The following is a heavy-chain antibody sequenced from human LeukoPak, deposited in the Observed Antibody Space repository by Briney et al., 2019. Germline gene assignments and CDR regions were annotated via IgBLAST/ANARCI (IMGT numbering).Heavy chain of an antibody. Sequence: SETLSLTCTVSGGSISSYYWSWIRQPAGKGLEWIGRIYTSGSTNYNPSLKSRVTMSVDTSKNQFSLKLSSVTAADTAIYYCARAGTKPNYYYYYMDVWGKGTTVTVSS. V-gene: IGHV4-4*07. CDR3: ARAGTKPNYYYYYMDV. CDR1: GGSISSYY. J-gene: IGHJ6*03. D-gene: IGHD1-1*01. CDR2: IYTSGST.